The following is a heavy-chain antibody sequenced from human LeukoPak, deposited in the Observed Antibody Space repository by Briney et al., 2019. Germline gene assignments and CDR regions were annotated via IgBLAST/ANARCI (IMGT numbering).Heavy chain of an antibody. Sequence: SETLSLTCTVSGGSISSGGYYWGWIRQPPGKGLEWIGSLYYSGTTYCTPSLKSRVTISVDTSKNQFSLKLSSVTAADTALYYCARHATSFNLFDPWGQGTLVTVSS. V-gene: IGHV4-39*01. CDR3: ARHATSFNLFDP. CDR1: GGSISSGGYY. D-gene: IGHD1-20*01. J-gene: IGHJ5*02. CDR2: LYYSGTT.